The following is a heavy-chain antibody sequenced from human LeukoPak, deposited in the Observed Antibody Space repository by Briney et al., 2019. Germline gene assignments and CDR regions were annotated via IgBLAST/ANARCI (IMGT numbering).Heavy chain of an antibody. V-gene: IGHV4-59*12. D-gene: IGHD5-24*01. CDR1: GGSISSYY. CDR3: ARESQEKYYFDY. CDR2: IYYSGST. J-gene: IGHJ4*02. Sequence: SETLSLTCTASGGSISSYYWSWIRQPPGKGLEWIGYIYYSGSTNYNPSLKSRVTISVGTSKNQFSLKLSSVTAADTAVYYCARESQEKYYFDYWGQGTLVTVSS.